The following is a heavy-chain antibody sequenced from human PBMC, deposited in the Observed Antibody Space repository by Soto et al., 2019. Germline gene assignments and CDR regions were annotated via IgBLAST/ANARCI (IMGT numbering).Heavy chain of an antibody. CDR2: IYHSGST. D-gene: IGHD6-19*01. CDR3: AAPSSGWYRVDY. V-gene: IGHV4-4*02. CDR1: GGSISSSNW. J-gene: IGHJ4*02. Sequence: SETLSLTCAVSGGSISSSNWWSWVRQPPGKGLEWIGEIYHSGSTNYNPSLKSRVTISVDKSKNQFSLKLSSVTAADTAVYYCAAPSSGWYRVDYWGQGTLVTVSS.